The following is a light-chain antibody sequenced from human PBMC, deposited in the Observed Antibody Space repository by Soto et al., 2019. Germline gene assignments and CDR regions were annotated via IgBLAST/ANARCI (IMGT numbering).Light chain of an antibody. V-gene: IGKV1-27*01. Sequence: DIQMTQSPSSLSASVGDRVTITCRASQGINNYLAWYQQRPGKVPKLLVYAASTLQSGVPSRFSGSGSGTDFTLTNSSLQPEDVATYYCEKYNSAPWTFGQGTKVEIK. CDR1: QGINNY. J-gene: IGKJ1*01. CDR3: EKYNSAPWT. CDR2: AAS.